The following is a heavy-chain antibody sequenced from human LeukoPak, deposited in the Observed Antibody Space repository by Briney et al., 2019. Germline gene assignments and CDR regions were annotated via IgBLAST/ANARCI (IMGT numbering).Heavy chain of an antibody. D-gene: IGHD3-9*01. Sequence: GASVKVSCKTSGYTFTGYYIHWVRQAPGQGLEWMGWINPDSGDTNSAQKFQGRVTMTTDTSISTAYMELSRLRSDDTAVYYCARGFDWLEYYFDYWGQGTLVTVSS. V-gene: IGHV1-2*02. CDR1: GYTFTGYY. J-gene: IGHJ4*02. CDR2: INPDSGDT. CDR3: ARGFDWLEYYFDY.